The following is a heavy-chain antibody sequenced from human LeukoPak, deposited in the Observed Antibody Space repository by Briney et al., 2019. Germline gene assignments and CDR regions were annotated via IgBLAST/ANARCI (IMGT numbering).Heavy chain of an antibody. CDR2: INPNSGGT. J-gene: IGHJ4*02. V-gene: IGHV1-2*02. D-gene: IGHD6-19*01. CDR1: GYTFTGYY. CDR3: ARDRSTTVAGTGGKYFDY. Sequence: ASVKVSCKASGYTFTGYYIHWVRQAPGQGLEWMGWINPNSGGTNYAQKFQGRVTVTRDTSISTAHMELSSLRSEDTAVYYCARDRSTTVAGTGGKYFDYWGQGTLVTVSS.